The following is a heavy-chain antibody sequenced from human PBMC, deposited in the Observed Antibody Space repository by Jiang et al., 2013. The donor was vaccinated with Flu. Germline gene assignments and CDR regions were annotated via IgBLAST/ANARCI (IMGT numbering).Heavy chain of an antibody. CDR3: AKASWELPALFDY. J-gene: IGHJ4*02. CDR1: GGSISSYY. CDR2: IYYSGST. V-gene: IGHV4-59*08. D-gene: IGHD1-26*01. Sequence: PGLVKPSETLSLTCTVSGGSISSYYWSWIRQPPGKGLEWIGYIYYSGSTNYNPSLKSRVTISVDTSKNQFSLKLSSVTAADTAVYYCAKASWELPALFDYWGQGTLVTVSS.